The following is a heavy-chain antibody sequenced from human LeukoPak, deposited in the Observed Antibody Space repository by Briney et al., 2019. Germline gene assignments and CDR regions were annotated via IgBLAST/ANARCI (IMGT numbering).Heavy chain of an antibody. CDR2: ISGGGDTT. CDR3: AKDMEGSVADYFDY. Sequence: GGSLRLSCAASGFPLSSYAMSWVRLAPGKGLEWVSGISGGGDTTYYADSVKGRFTISRDNSKNTLCLQMNSLRVDDTAVYYCAKDMEGSVADYFDYWGQGTLVTVSS. D-gene: IGHD3-10*01. J-gene: IGHJ4*02. V-gene: IGHV3-23*01. CDR1: GFPLSSYA.